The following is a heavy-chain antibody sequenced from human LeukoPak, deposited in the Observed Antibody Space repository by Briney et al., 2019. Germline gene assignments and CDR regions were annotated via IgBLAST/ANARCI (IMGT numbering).Heavy chain of an antibody. J-gene: IGHJ6*02. D-gene: IGHD2-2*01. CDR3: ARGSTRYYYYGMDV. CDR2: INHSGST. V-gene: IGHV4-34*01. CDR1: GGSFSGYY. Sequence: SETLSLTCAVYGGSFSGYYWSWIRQPPGKGLEWIGEINHSGSTNYNPSLKSRVTISVDTSKNQFSLKLSSVTAADTAVYYCARGSTRYYYYGMDVWGQGTTVTVSS.